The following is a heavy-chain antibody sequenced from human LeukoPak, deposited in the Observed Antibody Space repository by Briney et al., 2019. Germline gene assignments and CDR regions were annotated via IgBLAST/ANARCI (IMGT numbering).Heavy chain of an antibody. D-gene: IGHD3-22*01. Sequence: PGRSLRLSCAASGFTFSSYSMNWVRQAPGKGLEWVSSISSSSSYIYYADSVKGRFTISRDNAKNSLYLQMNSLRAEDTAVYYCARGPHYYDSSGTPPNWGQGTLVTVSS. J-gene: IGHJ4*02. CDR1: GFTFSSYS. CDR2: ISSSSSYI. V-gene: IGHV3-21*01. CDR3: ARGPHYYDSSGTPPN.